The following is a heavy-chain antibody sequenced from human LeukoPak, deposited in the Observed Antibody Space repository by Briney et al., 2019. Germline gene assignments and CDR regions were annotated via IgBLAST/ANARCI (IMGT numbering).Heavy chain of an antibody. CDR3: VGHSDY. CDR1: EFTLSRYS. CDR2: INHDGSEK. D-gene: IGHD3-16*01. Sequence: GGSLRLSCAASEFTLSRYSMSWVRQAPGKGLQWVANINHDGSEKYYVDSVKGRFTISRDNAKNSLYLQMNSLRAEDTAVYYCVGHSDYWGQGTLVTVSS. V-gene: IGHV3-7*01. J-gene: IGHJ4*02.